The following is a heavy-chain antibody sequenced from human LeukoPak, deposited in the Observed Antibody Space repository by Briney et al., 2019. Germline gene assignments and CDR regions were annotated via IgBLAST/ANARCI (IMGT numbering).Heavy chain of an antibody. CDR2: INHSGST. J-gene: IGHJ6*02. CDR1: GGSFSGYY. Sequence: PSETLSLTCAVYGGSFSGYYWSWIRQPPGKGLEWIGEINHSGSTNYNPSLKSRVTISVDTSKNQFSLKLSSVTAADTAVYYCARDGLRHYYYYYGMDVWGQGTAVTVSS. CDR3: ARDGLRHYYYYYGMDV. V-gene: IGHV4-34*01. D-gene: IGHD5-12*01.